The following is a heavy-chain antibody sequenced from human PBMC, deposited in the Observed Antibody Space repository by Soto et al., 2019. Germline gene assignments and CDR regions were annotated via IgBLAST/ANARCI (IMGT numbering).Heavy chain of an antibody. CDR2: ITSEGNTI. CDR1: GFSFLSYS. V-gene: IGHV3-48*02. D-gene: IGHD3-22*01. Sequence: EVQLVESGGGLVQPGGSLRLSCAASGFSFLSYSMNWVRQAPGKGLEWVSYITSEGNTIYYADSVKGRFITSRDNAKNSLYLQMNGLRDEDTAVYYCARDLGYYDRSGYSYWGRGTLVTVSS. CDR3: ARDLGYYDRSGYSY. J-gene: IGHJ1*01.